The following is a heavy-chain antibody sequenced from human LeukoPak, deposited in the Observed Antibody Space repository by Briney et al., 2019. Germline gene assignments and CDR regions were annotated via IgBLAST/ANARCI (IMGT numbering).Heavy chain of an antibody. Sequence: ASVKVSCKASGYTFTSYDINWVRQATGQGLEWMGWMNPNSGNTGYAQKFQGRVTMTRNTSKSTAYMELSSLRSEDTAVYYCARVHTYSGYVHDAFDIWGQGTMVTVSS. J-gene: IGHJ3*02. D-gene: IGHD5-12*01. CDR1: GYTFTSYD. V-gene: IGHV1-8*01. CDR2: MNPNSGNT. CDR3: ARVHTYSGYVHDAFDI.